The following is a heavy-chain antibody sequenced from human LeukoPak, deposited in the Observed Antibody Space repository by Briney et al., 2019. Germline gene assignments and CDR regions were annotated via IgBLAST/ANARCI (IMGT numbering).Heavy chain of an antibody. CDR3: ARGYGSSWLHS. CDR1: GFSFSSQN. V-gene: IGHV3-48*04. CDR2: IDGNGGSP. D-gene: IGHD6-13*01. Sequence: PGGSLRLSCAASGFSFSSQNMNWVRQAPGAGLEWISYIDGNGGSPLYADSVGGRFTISRDNAKTSLYLQMNSLRVDDSALYSCARGYGSSWLHSWGPGTLVTVSS. J-gene: IGHJ5*02.